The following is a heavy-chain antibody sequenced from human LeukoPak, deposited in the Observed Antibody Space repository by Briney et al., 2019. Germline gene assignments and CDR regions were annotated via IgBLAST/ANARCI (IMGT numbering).Heavy chain of an antibody. CDR3: ARDFRTQLDGYSPPYHFDY. V-gene: IGHV3-21*01. CDR1: GGTFSTHS. Sequence: ASVKVSCKASGGTFSTHSMSWVRQSPGKGLEWVSSIRSGSSHIYYADSMKGRFTISRDNAKNSLFLQMNSLRAEDTAIYYCARDFRTQLDGYSPPYHFDYWGQGALVTVSS. D-gene: IGHD5-24*01. J-gene: IGHJ4*02. CDR2: IRSGSSHI.